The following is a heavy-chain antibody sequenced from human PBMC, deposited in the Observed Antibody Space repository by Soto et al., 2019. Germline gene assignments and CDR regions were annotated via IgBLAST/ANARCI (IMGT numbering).Heavy chain of an antibody. Sequence: SETLSLTCTVSGGSISSYYWTWIRQPPGKGLEWIGYISYSGSTNYNPSLKSRVTMSLDTSKNQFSLKLSSVTAADTAVYYCARVWKNSSGWPLDNWGQGTVVTVSS. V-gene: IGHV4-59*01. D-gene: IGHD6-19*01. CDR3: ARVWKNSSGWPLDN. CDR1: GGSISSYY. CDR2: ISYSGST. J-gene: IGHJ4*02.